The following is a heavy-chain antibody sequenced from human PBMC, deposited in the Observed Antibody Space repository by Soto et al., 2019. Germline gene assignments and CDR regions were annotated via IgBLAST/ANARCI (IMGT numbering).Heavy chain of an antibody. D-gene: IGHD3-10*01. CDR3: ARPAMVRGVRLGSYYYGMDI. J-gene: IGHJ6*02. Sequence: GASVKVSCKASGYTFTSYYMHWVRQAPGQGLEWMGIINPSGGSTSYAQKFQGRVTMTRDTCTNTVYMELSSLRSEETAVYYCARPAMVRGVRLGSYYYGMDIWGQGTKVTVYS. CDR1: GYTFTSYY. V-gene: IGHV1-46*01. CDR2: INPSGGST.